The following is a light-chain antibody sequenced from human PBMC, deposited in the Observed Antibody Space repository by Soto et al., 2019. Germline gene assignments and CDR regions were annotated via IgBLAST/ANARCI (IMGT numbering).Light chain of an antibody. CDR1: QGIGNY. V-gene: IGKV1-27*01. J-gene: IGKJ4*01. CDR2: AAS. Sequence: DIQMTQSPASLSASLGDRVPITCRASQGIGNYLAWYQQRPGKVPKLLIYAASTLQSGVPSRFSGSGSGPDFTLTISSLQPEDVATYYCQKYDHDPLTFGGGTKVDIK. CDR3: QKYDHDPLT.